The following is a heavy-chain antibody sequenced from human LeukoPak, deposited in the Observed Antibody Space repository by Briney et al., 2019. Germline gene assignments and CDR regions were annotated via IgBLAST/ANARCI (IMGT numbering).Heavy chain of an antibody. Sequence: GGSLRLSCAASGFTFSSYSMNWVRQAPGRGLEWVSYIGSSSSPIYYADSVKGRFTISRDNAKNSLYLQMSSLRAEDTAVYYCAKDSGYCTNGVCYFDYWGQGTLVTVSS. CDR2: IGSSSSPI. V-gene: IGHV3-48*01. CDR3: AKDSGYCTNGVCYFDY. J-gene: IGHJ4*02. CDR1: GFTFSSYS. D-gene: IGHD2-8*01.